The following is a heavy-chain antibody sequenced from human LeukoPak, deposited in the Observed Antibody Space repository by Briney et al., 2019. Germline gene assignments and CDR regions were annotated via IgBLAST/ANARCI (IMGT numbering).Heavy chain of an antibody. Sequence: SETLSLTCTVSGDSISSSPYYWAWIRQPPGKGLEWIASIYHSGTTFYNPSLKSRVTISVDTSKNQFSLNLSSVTAADTAVYYCARQGCVTTSCFFKRAFDIWGQGTLVTVSS. V-gene: IGHV4-39*01. CDR1: GDSISSSPYY. J-gene: IGHJ3*02. CDR2: IYHSGTT. D-gene: IGHD2-2*01. CDR3: ARQGCVTTSCFFKRAFDI.